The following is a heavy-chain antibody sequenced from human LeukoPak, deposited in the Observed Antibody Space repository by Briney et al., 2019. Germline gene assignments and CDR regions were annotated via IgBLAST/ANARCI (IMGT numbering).Heavy chain of an antibody. CDR2: INHSGST. CDR3: ARRSYDFWSGEWADY. Sequence: SETLSLTCAVYGGSFSGYYWSWIRQPPGKGLEWSGEINHSGSTNYNPSLKSRVTISVDTSKNQFSLKLSSVTAADTAVYYCARRSYDFWSGEWADYWGQGTLVTVSS. V-gene: IGHV4-34*01. CDR1: GGSFSGYY. D-gene: IGHD3-3*01. J-gene: IGHJ4*02.